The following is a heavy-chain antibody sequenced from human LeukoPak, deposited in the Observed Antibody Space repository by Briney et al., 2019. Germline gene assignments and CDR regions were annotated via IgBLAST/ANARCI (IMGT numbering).Heavy chain of an antibody. CDR1: GVSISSYY. CDR2: IYHSGST. Sequence: SETLSLTCTVSGVSISSYYWSWIRQAPGKGLEWIGYIYHSGSTNYNPSLKSRVTISVDTSKNQFSLKLRSVTAADTAVYYCARDRYGNNWFDPWGQGTTVTVSS. CDR3: ARDRYGNNWFDP. D-gene: IGHD1-14*01. V-gene: IGHV4-59*01. J-gene: IGHJ5*01.